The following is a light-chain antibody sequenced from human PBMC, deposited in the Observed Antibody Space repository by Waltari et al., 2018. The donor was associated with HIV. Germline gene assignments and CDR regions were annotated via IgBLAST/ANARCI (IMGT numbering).Light chain of an antibody. J-gene: IGKJ3*01. V-gene: IGKV1D-12*01. CDR3: QQGSSFPFT. Sequence: DIQMTQSPSFVSASVGDRVTLTCRASQIINSWLAWYQQKPGKAPKLLIYAATTLQRGVPSRFSGSGSGTDYSLSISGLLPDDFAVYCCQQGSSFPFTFGPGTKVEMK. CDR2: AAT. CDR1: QIINSW.